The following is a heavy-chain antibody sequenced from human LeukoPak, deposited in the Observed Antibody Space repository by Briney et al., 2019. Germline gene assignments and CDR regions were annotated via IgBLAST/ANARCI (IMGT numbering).Heavy chain of an antibody. CDR2: IYRGGRT. D-gene: IGHD3-10*01. J-gene: IGHJ6*02. V-gene: IGHV3-66*01. CDR3: ARDARVRGPILDYGMDV. Sequence: GGPLRLPCAASGVIVSSHYMIWLPEAPGRGRVGFSDIYRGGRTYYADSVKGRFTISRDNSKNTLYLQMNSLRAEDTAVYYCARDARVRGPILDYGMDVWGQGTTVAVSS. CDR1: GVIVSSHY.